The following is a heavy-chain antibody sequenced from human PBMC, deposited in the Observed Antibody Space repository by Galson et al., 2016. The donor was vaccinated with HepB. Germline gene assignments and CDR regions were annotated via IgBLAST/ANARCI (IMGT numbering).Heavy chain of an antibody. CDR1: GGSVTISY. D-gene: IGHD4-17*01. V-gene: IGHV4-59*02. CDR3: ARGGPSVTDY. J-gene: IGHJ4*02. Sequence: ETLSLTCTVSGGSVTISYWSWIRQSPGGRLEWIGCIFASGNTNYNPSLKSRVAMSIDTSKKQISLTLRSVTAADTAVYYCARGGPSVTDYWGQGTLVTVSS. CDR2: IFASGNT.